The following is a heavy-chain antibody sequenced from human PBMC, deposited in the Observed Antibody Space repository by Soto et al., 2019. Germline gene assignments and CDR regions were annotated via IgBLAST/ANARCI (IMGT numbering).Heavy chain of an antibody. CDR1: GFIFRNNG. CDR2: IGLNDGAT. J-gene: IGHJ4*02. CDR3: AKGGVIATFGGVVVPYYFDS. V-gene: IGHV3-23*01. Sequence: EVQLLESGGVVVQPGGSLRLSCAVSGFIFRNNGVSWVRQAPGKGLEWVSSIGLNDGATYYADSVKARFTISRDNSKDTLYLQMNNLRTDDTALYYCAKGGVIATFGGVVVPYYFDSWGQGTPVTVSS. D-gene: IGHD3-16*02.